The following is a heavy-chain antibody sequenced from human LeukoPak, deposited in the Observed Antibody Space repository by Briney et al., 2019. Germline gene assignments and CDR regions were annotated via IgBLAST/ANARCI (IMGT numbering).Heavy chain of an antibody. CDR2: ITSDGRIT. Sequence: GGSLRLSCVASGFTFSSYWMHWVRQAPGKGLVWVSRITSDGRITSYADSVKGRFTISRGNAKNTLYLQMNSLRAEDTAVYYCATSSDTTMVFDYWGQGALVTVSS. CDR3: ATSSDTTMVFDY. CDR1: GFTFSSYW. J-gene: IGHJ4*02. V-gene: IGHV3-74*01. D-gene: IGHD5-18*01.